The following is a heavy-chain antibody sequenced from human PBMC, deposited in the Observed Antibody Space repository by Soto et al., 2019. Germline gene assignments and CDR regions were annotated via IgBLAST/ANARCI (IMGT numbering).Heavy chain of an antibody. Sequence: ASVKVSCKASGYTFTSYAMHWVLQAPGERLEWMGWINAGNGNTKYSQKFQGRVTITRDTSASTAYMELSSLRSEDTAVYYCARDNCSGGSCYYWFDPWGQGTLVTVSS. D-gene: IGHD2-15*01. J-gene: IGHJ5*02. CDR3: ARDNCSGGSCYYWFDP. CDR2: INAGNGNT. CDR1: GYTFTSYA. V-gene: IGHV1-3*01.